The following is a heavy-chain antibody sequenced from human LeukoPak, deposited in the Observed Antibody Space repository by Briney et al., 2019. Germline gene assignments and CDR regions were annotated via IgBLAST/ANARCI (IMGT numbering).Heavy chain of an antibody. CDR1: GFTFSSYA. D-gene: IGHD2-2*01. CDR3: AKEVANHQYCSSTSCPQNWFDP. CDR2: ISGSGGST. V-gene: IGHV3-23*01. Sequence: GGSLRLSCAASGFTFSSYAMSWVRQAPGKGLEWVSAISGSGGSTYYADSVKGRFTISRDNSKNTLYLQMNSLRDEDTAVYYCAKEVANHQYCSSTSCPQNWFDPWGQGTLVTVSS. J-gene: IGHJ5*02.